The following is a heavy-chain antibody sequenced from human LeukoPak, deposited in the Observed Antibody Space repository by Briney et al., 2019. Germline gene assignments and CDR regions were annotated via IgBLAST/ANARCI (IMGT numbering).Heavy chain of an antibody. D-gene: IGHD3-10*02. CDR3: AELGITMIGGV. J-gene: IGHJ6*04. CDR2: ISSSGSTI. V-gene: IGHV3-48*03. Sequence: GGSLRLSCAASGFTFSSYEMNWVRQAPGKGLEWVSYISSSGSTIYYADSVKGRFTISRDDAKNSLYLQMNSVRAEDTAVYYCAELGITMIGGVWGKGTTVTISS. CDR1: GFTFSSYE.